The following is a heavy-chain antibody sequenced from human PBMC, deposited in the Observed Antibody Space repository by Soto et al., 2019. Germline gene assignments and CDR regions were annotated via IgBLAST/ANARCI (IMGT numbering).Heavy chain of an antibody. Sequence: EVQLLESGGGLVQPGGSLRLSCAASGFTFTSYAMSWARQTPGKGLEWVSAISASGHNTYYADSVKGRFTISRDNSRNTVSLQMSSLRAEDTAIYYCSKWPAGSFHYFDYWGQGTLVAVSS. D-gene: IGHD6-25*01. CDR3: SKWPAGSFHYFDY. CDR1: GFTFTSYA. CDR2: ISASGHNT. J-gene: IGHJ4*02. V-gene: IGHV3-23*01.